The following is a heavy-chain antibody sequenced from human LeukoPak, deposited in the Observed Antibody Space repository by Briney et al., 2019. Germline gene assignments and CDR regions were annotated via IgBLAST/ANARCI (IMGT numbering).Heavy chain of an antibody. CDR2: ISYDGSNK. Sequence: XRLSXXXSGXTXXSYAMXWVRQAPGKGLEWVAVISYDGSNKYYADSVKGRFTISRDNSKNTLYLQMNSLRAEDTALYYCARASDLYFDYWGQGTLVTVSS. V-gene: IGHV3-30-3*01. CDR3: ARASDLYFDY. CDR1: GXTXXSYA. J-gene: IGHJ4*02.